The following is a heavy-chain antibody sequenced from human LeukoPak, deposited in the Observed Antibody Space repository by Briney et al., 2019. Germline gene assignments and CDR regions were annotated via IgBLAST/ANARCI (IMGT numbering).Heavy chain of an antibody. D-gene: IGHD5-12*01. J-gene: IGHJ4*02. CDR2: ISSSSSYI. CDR1: GFTFSSYS. V-gene: IGHV3-21*01. Sequence: GGSLRLSCAASGFTFSSYSMSWVRQAPGKGLEWVSSISSSSSYIYYTDSVKGRFTISRDNAKNSLYLQMNSLRAEDTAVYYCARTIRSIVATSNFDYWGQGTLVTGSA. CDR3: ARTIRSIVATSNFDY.